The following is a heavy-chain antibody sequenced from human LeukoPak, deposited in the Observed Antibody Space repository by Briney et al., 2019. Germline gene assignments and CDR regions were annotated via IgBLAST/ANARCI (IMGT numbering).Heavy chain of an antibody. CDR3: AGKNYYYFDY. V-gene: IGHV3-66*01. Sequence: GGSLRLSCAASGFAVSANYMSWVRQAPGKGLDWVSVIYSAGSTDYADSVKGRFTISRDNSKNTLYLQMNSLRAEDTAVYYCAGKNYYYFDYWGQGALVTVSS. D-gene: IGHD1-7*01. CDR2: IYSAGST. CDR1: GFAVSANY. J-gene: IGHJ4*02.